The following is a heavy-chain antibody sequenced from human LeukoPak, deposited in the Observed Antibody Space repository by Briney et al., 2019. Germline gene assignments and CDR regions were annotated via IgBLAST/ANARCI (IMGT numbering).Heavy chain of an antibody. Sequence: GGSLRLSCAASGFTFSSCAMTWVRQAPGKGLEWVSTISDSGGNTYYADSVKGRVTISRDNSKNTLYLQMNSLRAEDTALYYCARDYYDSSGYYPFDYWGQGTLVTVSS. V-gene: IGHV3-23*01. J-gene: IGHJ4*02. CDR3: ARDYYDSSGYYPFDY. CDR1: GFTFSSCA. D-gene: IGHD3-22*01. CDR2: ISDSGGNT.